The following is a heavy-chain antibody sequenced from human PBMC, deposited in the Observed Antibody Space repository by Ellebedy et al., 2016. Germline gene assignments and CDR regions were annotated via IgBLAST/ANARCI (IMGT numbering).Heavy chain of an antibody. CDR2: IYSGGST. J-gene: IGHJ3*02. V-gene: IGHV3-53*01. CDR3: ARETYRLWYQTGGAFDI. Sequence: GESLKISXAASGFTVSSNYMSWVRQAPGKGLEWVSVIYSGGSTYYADSVKGRFTISRDNSKNTLYLQMNSLRAEDTAVYYCARETYRLWYQTGGAFDIWGQGTMVTVSS. CDR1: GFTVSSNY. D-gene: IGHD2-21*01.